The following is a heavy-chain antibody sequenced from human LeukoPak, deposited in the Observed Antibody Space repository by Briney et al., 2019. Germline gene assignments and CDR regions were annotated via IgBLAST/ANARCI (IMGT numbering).Heavy chain of an antibody. V-gene: IGHV3-33*01. CDR1: GFTFSSYG. Sequence: GGSLRLSCAASGFTFSSYGMHWVRQAPGKGLEWVAVIWYDGSNKYYADSVKGRFTISRDNSRNTLYLQMNSLRAEDTAVYYCARSASSGWYYFDYWGQGTLVTVSS. D-gene: IGHD6-19*01. CDR2: IWYDGSNK. CDR3: ARSASSGWYYFDY. J-gene: IGHJ4*02.